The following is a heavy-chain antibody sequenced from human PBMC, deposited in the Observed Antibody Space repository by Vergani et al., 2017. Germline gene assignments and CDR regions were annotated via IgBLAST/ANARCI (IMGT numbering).Heavy chain of an antibody. V-gene: IGHV3-23*01. CDR2: ISGHDHRT. J-gene: IGHJ6*02. D-gene: IGHD1-26*01. CDR3: ARERVGATPYYYYYYGMDV. Sequence: EVQLLESGGGSVQPGESLRLSCVASGFRFREHGMNWVRQAPGKGLEWVSGISGHDHRTLYADSVRGRFTISRDNSKNTLYLQMNSLRAEDTAVYYCARERVGATPYYYYYYGMDVWGQGTTVTVSS. CDR1: GFRFREHG.